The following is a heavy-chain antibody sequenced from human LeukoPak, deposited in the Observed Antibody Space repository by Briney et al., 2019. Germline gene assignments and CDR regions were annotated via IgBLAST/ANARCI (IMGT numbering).Heavy chain of an antibody. D-gene: IGHD1-26*01. CDR3: ARGIVGPTGDY. J-gene: IGHJ4*02. CDR1: GFSFSNYW. V-gene: IGHV3-74*01. Sequence: GGSLRLSCVVSGFSFSNYWMHWVRQAPGKGRVWVSRINSDGSTTSYAASVKGRFTISRDNAKNTLYLQMNSLGAEDTAVYYCARGIVGPTGDYWGQGTLVTVSS. CDR2: INSDGSTT.